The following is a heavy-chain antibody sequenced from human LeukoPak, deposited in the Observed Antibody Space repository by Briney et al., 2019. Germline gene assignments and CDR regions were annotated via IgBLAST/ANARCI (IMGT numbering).Heavy chain of an antibody. V-gene: IGHV1-46*01. CDR3: ARAKIAVAGSLGYFDY. J-gene: IGHJ4*02. Sequence: ASVKVSCKASGYTFTSYYMHWVRQAPGQGLEWMGIINPSGGSTSYAQKFQGRVTMTRDTSTSTVYMELSSLRSEDTAVYYCARAKIAVAGSLGYFDYWGQGTLVTVSS. CDR2: INPSGGST. CDR1: GYTFTSYY. D-gene: IGHD6-19*01.